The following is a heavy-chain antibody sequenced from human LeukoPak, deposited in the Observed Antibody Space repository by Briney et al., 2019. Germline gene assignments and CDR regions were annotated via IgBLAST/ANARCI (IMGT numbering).Heavy chain of an antibody. CDR1: GGSISSGSYY. D-gene: IGHD3-3*01. J-gene: IGHJ4*02. CDR3: ARAGYDFWSGYPLAY. Sequence: PSETLSLTCTVSGGSISSGSYYWSWIRQPAGKGLEWIGRIYTSGSTNYNPSLKSRVTISVDTSKNQFSLKLSSVTAADTAVYYCARAGYDFWSGYPLAYWGQGTLVTVSS. CDR2: IYTSGST. V-gene: IGHV4-61*02.